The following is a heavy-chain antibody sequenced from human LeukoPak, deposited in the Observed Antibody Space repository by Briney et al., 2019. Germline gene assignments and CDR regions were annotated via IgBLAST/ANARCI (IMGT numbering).Heavy chain of an antibody. Sequence: ASVKVSCKASGYTFTSYYMHWVRQAPGQGLEWMGIINPSGGSTSYAQKSQGRVTMTRDTSTSTVYMELSSLRSEDTAVYYCARVLGVYYDSSGYGYWGQGTLVTVSS. CDR1: GYTFTSYY. D-gene: IGHD3-22*01. V-gene: IGHV1-46*01. J-gene: IGHJ4*02. CDR3: ARVLGVYYDSSGYGY. CDR2: INPSGGST.